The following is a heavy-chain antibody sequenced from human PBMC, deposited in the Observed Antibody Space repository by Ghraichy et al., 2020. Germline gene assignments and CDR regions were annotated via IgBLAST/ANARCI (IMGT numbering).Heavy chain of an antibody. J-gene: IGHJ2*01. CDR3: ARRPGRHNHYWYFDL. CDR2: INHSGST. V-gene: IGHV4-34*01. Sequence: SETLSLTCAVYGGSFSGYYWSWIRQPPGKGLEWIGEINHSGSTNYNPSLKSRVTISVDTSKNQFSLKLSSVTAADTAVYYCARRPGRHNHYWYFDLWGRGTLVTVSS. CDR1: GGSFSGYY. D-gene: IGHD2-15*01.